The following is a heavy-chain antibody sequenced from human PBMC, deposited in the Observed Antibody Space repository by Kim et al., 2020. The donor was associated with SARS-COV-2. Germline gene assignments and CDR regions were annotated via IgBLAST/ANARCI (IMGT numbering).Heavy chain of an antibody. D-gene: IGHD3-22*01. CDR2: IYTSGST. J-gene: IGHJ6*02. Sequence: SETLSLTCTVSGGSISSGSYYWSWIRQPAGKGLEWIGRIYTSGSTNYNPSLKSRVAISVDTSKNQFSLKLSSVTAADTAVYYCAREGKEYYDSSGYYRTYYYYGMDVCGQGTTVTVSS. V-gene: IGHV4-61*02. CDR3: AREGKEYYDSSGYYRTYYYYGMDV. CDR1: GGSISSGSYY.